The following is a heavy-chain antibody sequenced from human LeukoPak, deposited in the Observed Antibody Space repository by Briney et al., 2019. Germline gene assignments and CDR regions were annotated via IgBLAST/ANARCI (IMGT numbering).Heavy chain of an antibody. J-gene: IGHJ4*02. CDR2: IKQEGSEK. V-gene: IGHV3-7*01. D-gene: IGHD3-10*01. CDR3: ARDQGSYGSGSYLDY. CDR1: GFTFSSYW. Sequence: PGGSLRLSCAASGFTFSSYWMSWVRQAPGKGLEWVANIKQEGSEKYYVDSVKGRFTISRDNAKNSLYLQMNSLRAEDTAVYYCARDQGSYGSGSYLDYWGQGALVTVSS.